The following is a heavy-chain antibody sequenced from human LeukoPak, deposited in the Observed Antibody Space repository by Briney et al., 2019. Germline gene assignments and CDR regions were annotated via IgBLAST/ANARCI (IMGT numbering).Heavy chain of an antibody. J-gene: IGHJ4*02. Sequence: SETQSLTCTVSGGSISSSSYYWGWIRQPPGKGLEWIGSIYYSGSTYYNPSLKSRVTISVDTSKNQFSLKLSSVTAADTAVYYCARFTVAGYFDYWGQGTLVTVSS. CDR1: GGSISSSSYY. CDR2: IYYSGST. D-gene: IGHD6-19*01. CDR3: ARFTVAGYFDY. V-gene: IGHV4-39*07.